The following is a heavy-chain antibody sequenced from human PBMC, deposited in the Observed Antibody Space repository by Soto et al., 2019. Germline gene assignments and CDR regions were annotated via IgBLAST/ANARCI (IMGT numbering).Heavy chain of an antibody. D-gene: IGHD4-17*01. CDR2: IYYSGST. V-gene: IGHV4-31*03. Sequence: SETLSLTCTVSGGSISSGGYYWSWIRQHPGKGLEWIGYIYYSGSTYYNPSLKSRVTISVDTSKNQFSLKLSSVTAADTALYYCARYYGDYVEYFDYWGQGTLVTVSS. CDR3: ARYYGDYVEYFDY. J-gene: IGHJ4*02. CDR1: GGSISSGGYY.